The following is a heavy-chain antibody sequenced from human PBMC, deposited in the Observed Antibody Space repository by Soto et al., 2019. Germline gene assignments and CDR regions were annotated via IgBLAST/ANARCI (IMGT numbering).Heavy chain of an antibody. J-gene: IGHJ4*02. CDR2: VRDRGTT. CDR3: ARLEGLATISYYFDF. CDR1: GGSISNYC. Sequence: SETLSLTCTFSGGSISNYCWSWIRQPPGKGLEWIGFVRDRGTTNYNPSLKTRVTISLDTPRNQFSLKLTSVTAADSAVYFCARLEGLATISYYFDFWGPGALVTVSS. V-gene: IGHV4-59*08. D-gene: IGHD3-9*01.